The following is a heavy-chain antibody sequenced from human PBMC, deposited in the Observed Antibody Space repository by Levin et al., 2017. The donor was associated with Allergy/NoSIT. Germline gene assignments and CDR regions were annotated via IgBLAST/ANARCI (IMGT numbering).Heavy chain of an antibody. CDR1: GGTFSSYA. V-gene: IGHV1-69*13. CDR3: ARPSTPKFLEWLFQDAFDI. CDR2: IIPIFGTA. D-gene: IGHD3-3*01. J-gene: IGHJ3*02. Sequence: SVKVSCKASGGTFSSYAISWVRQAPGQGLEWMGGIIPIFGTANYAQKFQGRVTITADESTSTAYMELSSLRSEDTAVYYCARPSTPKFLEWLFQDAFDIWGQGTMVTVSS.